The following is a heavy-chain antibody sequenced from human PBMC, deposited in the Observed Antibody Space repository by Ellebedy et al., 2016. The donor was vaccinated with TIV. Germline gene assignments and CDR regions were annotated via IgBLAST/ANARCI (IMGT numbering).Heavy chain of an antibody. CDR3: ARVKDYGNSAHDS. V-gene: IGHV1-3*04. Sequence: ASVKVSCKASGGTFSSYAISWVRQAPGQGLEWMGRINIGSGGTEYSQTFQDRVTFSRDTSATTAYLELNSLRSEDTAVYYCARVKDYGNSAHDSWGQGTLVTVSS. J-gene: IGHJ5*01. CDR1: GGTFSSYA. CDR2: INIGSGGT. D-gene: IGHD3-22*01.